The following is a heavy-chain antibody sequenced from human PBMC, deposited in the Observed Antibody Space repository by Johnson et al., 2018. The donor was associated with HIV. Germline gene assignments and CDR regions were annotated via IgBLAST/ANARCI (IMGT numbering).Heavy chain of an antibody. D-gene: IGHD3-16*01. J-gene: IGHJ3*02. CDR3: AKPPSMGADGFDI. V-gene: IGHV3-9*01. CDR2: ISWNSGSI. Sequence: LVESGGGLVQPGRSLRLSCAASGFTFDDYAMHWVRQAPGKGLEWVSGISWNSGSIGYADSVKGRFNISRDNSRNALYLQMNSLRAEDTAVYYCAKPPSMGADGFDIWGQGTMVIVSS. CDR1: GFTFDDYA.